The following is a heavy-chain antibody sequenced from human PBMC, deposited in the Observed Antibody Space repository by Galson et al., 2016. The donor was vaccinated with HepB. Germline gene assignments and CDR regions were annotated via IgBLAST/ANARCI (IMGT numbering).Heavy chain of an antibody. V-gene: IGHV3-15*07. CDR1: GSTFSNAW. J-gene: IGHJ6*02. D-gene: IGHD2-8*01. Sequence: SLRLSCAASGSTFSNAWMNWVRHIPGKGLEWVVRIKSKIDRATADYTAPVKGRFTISRDDSKSTLYLQMNSLKTDDTAVYYCTSDNGPVFFGMDVWGPGTTITVSS. CDR3: TSDNGPVFFGMDV. CDR2: IKSKIDRATA.